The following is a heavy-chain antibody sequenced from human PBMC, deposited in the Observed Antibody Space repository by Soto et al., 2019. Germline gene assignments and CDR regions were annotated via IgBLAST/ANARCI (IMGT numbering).Heavy chain of an antibody. V-gene: IGHV3-21*01. CDR3: ARDEGIAAAGTMDV. Sequence: EVQLVESGGGLVKPGGSLRLSCAASGFTFSSYSMNWVRQAPGKGLEWVSSISSSSSYIYYADSVKGRFTISRDNAKNSLYLQMNSLRAEDTAVYYSARDEGIAAAGTMDVWGKGTTVTVSS. J-gene: IGHJ6*04. CDR1: GFTFSSYS. CDR2: ISSSSSYI. D-gene: IGHD6-13*01.